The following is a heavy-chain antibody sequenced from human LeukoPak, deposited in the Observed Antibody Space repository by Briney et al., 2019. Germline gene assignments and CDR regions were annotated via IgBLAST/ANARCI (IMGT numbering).Heavy chain of an antibody. V-gene: IGHV3-7*01. Sequence: GGSLRLSCAASGFTFSNYWMSWVRQAPGKGLEWAANIKQDGSEKYYVDSVKGRFTISRDNAKNSLYLQMNSLRAEDTAVYYCARVLYGSGSSNWFDPWGQGTLVTVSS. J-gene: IGHJ5*02. CDR3: ARVLYGSGSSNWFDP. CDR2: IKQDGSEK. CDR1: GFTFSNYW. D-gene: IGHD3-10*01.